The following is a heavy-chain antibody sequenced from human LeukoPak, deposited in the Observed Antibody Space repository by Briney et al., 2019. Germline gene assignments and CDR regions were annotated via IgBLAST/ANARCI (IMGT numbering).Heavy chain of an antibody. CDR1: GFSFSSHG. J-gene: IGHJ4*02. D-gene: IGHD2-8*01. Sequence: PPGGSLRLSCAASGFSFSSHGMGWVRQAPGKGLEWVSGIIGGAGSTYYADSVKGRFTISRDNSKNTLYLQMNSLRAEDTAVYYCARFRGELMVYAGYVYFDYWGQGTLVTVSS. V-gene: IGHV3-23*01. CDR2: IIGGAGST. CDR3: ARFRGELMVYAGYVYFDY.